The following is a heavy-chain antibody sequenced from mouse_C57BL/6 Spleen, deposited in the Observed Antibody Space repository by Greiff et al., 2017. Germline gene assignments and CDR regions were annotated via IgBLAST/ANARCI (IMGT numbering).Heavy chain of an antibody. V-gene: IGHV14-3*01. CDR3: ARGYYGSSYVDYFDY. CDR1: GFNIKNTY. CDR2: IDPANGNT. Sequence: VQLQQSVAELVRPGASVKLSCTASGFNIKNTYMHWVKQRPEQGLEWIGRIDPANGNTKYAPKFQGKATITADTSSNTAYLQLSSLTSEDTAIYYCARGYYGSSYVDYFDYWGQGTTLTVSS. D-gene: IGHD1-1*01. J-gene: IGHJ2*01.